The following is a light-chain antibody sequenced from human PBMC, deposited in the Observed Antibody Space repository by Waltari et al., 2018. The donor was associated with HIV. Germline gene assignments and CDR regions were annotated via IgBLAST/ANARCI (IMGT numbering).Light chain of an antibody. CDR1: TSNIAVES. J-gene: IGLJ3*02. CDR3: ALWTDTLTGWV. V-gene: IGLV1-44*01. CDR2: RTT. Sequence: QIVLTQPHSASGTPGQRVTITCSGVTSNIAVESVHWYHHVPETAPRLLIYRTTQRPSGVPDRFSGSISGTSASLAISGLHYEDDGDYYCALWTDTLTGWVFGGGTKVTVL.